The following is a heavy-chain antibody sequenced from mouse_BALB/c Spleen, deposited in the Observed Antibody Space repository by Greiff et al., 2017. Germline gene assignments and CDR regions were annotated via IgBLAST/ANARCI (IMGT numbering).Heavy chain of an antibody. J-gene: IGHJ3*01. CDR3: ARGGYGYGSSPY. Sequence: EVKLQESGAELVRPGALVKLSCKASGFNIKDYYMHWVKQRPEQGLEWIGWIDPENGNTIYDPKFQGKASITADTSSNTAYLQLSSLTSEDTAVYYCARGGYGYGSSPYWGQGTLVTVSA. CDR2: IDPENGNT. V-gene: IGHV14-1*02. CDR1: GFNIKDYY. D-gene: IGHD1-1*01.